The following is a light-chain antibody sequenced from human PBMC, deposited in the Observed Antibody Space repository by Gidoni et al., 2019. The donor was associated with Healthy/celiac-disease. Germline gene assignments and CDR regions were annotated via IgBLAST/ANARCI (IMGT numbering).Light chain of an antibody. CDR2: AES. V-gene: IGKV1-39*01. CDR1: QSISSY. Sequence: DIQMTQSPSSLSASVGYRVTITCRASQSISSYLNWYQQKPGKAPKLLIYAESSLQSGVPSRFSGSGSVTDFTLTISSLQPEDFATYYCQQSYSTPLTFGGGTKVEIK. J-gene: IGKJ4*01. CDR3: QQSYSTPLT.